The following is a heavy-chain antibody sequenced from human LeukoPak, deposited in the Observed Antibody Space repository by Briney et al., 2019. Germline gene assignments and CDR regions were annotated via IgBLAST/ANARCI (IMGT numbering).Heavy chain of an antibody. V-gene: IGHV3-21*03. CDR1: GFTFSSYN. D-gene: IGHD3-10*01. J-gene: IGHJ4*02. Sequence: GGSLRLSCAASGFTFSSYNMNWVRQAPGKGLEWVSSITSSSNYIYYADSVKGRFTISRDNAKNSLYLQMNSLRAEDSTVYYCARDCWDYGSGSYCGIDYWGQGTLVTVSS. CDR3: ARDCWDYGSGSYCGIDY. CDR2: ITSSSNYI.